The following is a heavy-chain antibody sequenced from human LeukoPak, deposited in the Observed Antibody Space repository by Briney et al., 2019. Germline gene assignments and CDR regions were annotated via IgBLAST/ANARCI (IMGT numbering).Heavy chain of an antibody. J-gene: IGHJ6*02. Sequence: SETLSLTCTVSGASVSSASYWTWIRQPPGKGVEWIAHIYNGVNTNYNPSLKSRVTISVDTSKNQFSLKLSSVTAADTAVYYCARRAYYDFWSGYGYYYYYGMDVWGQGTTVTVSS. CDR2: IYNGVNT. V-gene: IGHV4-61*01. CDR3: ARRAYYDFWSGYGYYYYYGMDV. CDR1: GASVSSASY. D-gene: IGHD3-3*01.